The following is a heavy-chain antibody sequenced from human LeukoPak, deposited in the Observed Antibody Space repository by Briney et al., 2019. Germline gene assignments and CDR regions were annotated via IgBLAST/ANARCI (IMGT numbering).Heavy chain of an antibody. J-gene: IGHJ4*02. CDR2: INPNSGGT. Sequence: SSVKVSCKASGYTFTGYYMHWVRQAPGQGLEWRGWINPNSGGTNYAQKLQGRVTMTRDTSISTAYMELSRLRSDDTAVYYCARDRSSWLDYWGQGTLVTVSS. V-gene: IGHV1-2*02. CDR3: ARDRSSWLDY. D-gene: IGHD6-13*01. CDR1: GYTFTGYY.